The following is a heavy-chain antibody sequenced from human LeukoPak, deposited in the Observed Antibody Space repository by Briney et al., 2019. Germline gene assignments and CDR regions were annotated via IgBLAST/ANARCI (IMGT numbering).Heavy chain of an antibody. V-gene: IGHV1-69*05. J-gene: IGHJ6*03. Sequence: SVKVSCKASGGTFSSYAISWVRQAPGQGLEWMGGIIPIFGTANYAQKLQGRVTITTDESTSTAYMELSSLRSEDTAVYYCARGVGFNYYYYYMDVWGKGTTVTVSS. CDR1: GGTFSSYA. CDR2: IIPIFGTA. D-gene: IGHD3-16*01. CDR3: ARGVGFNYYYYYMDV.